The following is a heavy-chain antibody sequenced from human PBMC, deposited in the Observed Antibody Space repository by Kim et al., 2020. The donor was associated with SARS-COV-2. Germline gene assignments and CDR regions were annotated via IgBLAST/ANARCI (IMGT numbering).Heavy chain of an antibody. CDR1: GGSISSGGYS. CDR2: IYHSGST. CDR3: ARVKGVVIPNWFDP. Sequence: SETLSLTCAVSGGSISSGGYSWSWIRQPPGKGLEWIGYIYHSGSTYYNPSLKSRVTISVDRSKNQFSLKLSSVTAADTAVYYCARVKGVVIPNWFDPWGQGTLVTVSS. V-gene: IGHV4-30-2*01. J-gene: IGHJ5*02. D-gene: IGHD3-3*01.